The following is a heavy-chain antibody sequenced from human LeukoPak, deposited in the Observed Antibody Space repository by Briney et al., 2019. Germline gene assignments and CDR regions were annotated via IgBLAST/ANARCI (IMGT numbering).Heavy chain of an antibody. J-gene: IGHJ6*03. V-gene: IGHV4-59*08. CDR3: ARQEQWLVREYYYYYMDV. Sequence: SETLSLTCTVSGGSISSYYWSWIRQPPGKGLEWIGYIYYSGSTNYNPSLKSRVTISVDTPKNQFSLKLSSVTAADTAVYYCARQEQWLVREYYYYYMDVWGKGTTVTVSS. D-gene: IGHD6-19*01. CDR2: IYYSGST. CDR1: GGSISSYY.